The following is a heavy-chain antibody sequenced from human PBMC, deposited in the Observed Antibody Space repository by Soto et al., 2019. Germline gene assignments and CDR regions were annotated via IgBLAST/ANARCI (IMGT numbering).Heavy chain of an antibody. CDR2: ISAYDGNT. CDR1: GYSFTTYG. Sequence: DALQLSCKASGYSFTTYGITWVRQAPGQGLEWMGWISAYDGNTNYAQKVQGRVSMTTDSSTSTAYMELRSLRSDDTAVYYCARAPAYSYSSTTVDSWGQGPL. CDR3: ARAPAYSYSSTTVDS. D-gene: IGHD6-19*01. V-gene: IGHV1-18*04. J-gene: IGHJ4*02.